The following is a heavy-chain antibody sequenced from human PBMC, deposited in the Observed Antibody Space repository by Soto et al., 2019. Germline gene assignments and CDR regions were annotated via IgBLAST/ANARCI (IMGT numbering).Heavy chain of an antibody. D-gene: IGHD4-17*01. CDR3: ARGGLRCFPEHDAFDR. CDR2: VYDSENT. J-gene: IGHJ3*01. Sequence: QVRLQESGPGLVKPSETLSLTCTVSGGSTDTFYWSWIRQSPGKGLEWIGFVYDSENTDYSPSLKSRGTISMDTSKRQCSLKLASVTPADTAVYYCARGGLRCFPEHDAFDRWGQGTLVTVSS. CDR1: GGSTDTFY. V-gene: IGHV4-59*01.